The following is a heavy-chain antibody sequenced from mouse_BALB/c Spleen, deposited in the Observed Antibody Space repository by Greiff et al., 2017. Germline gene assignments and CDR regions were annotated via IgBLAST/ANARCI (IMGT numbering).Heavy chain of an antibody. CDR3: ARAEEVSRSRAMDY. CDR2: IDPSNGGT. D-gene: IGHD1-1*01. CDR1: GYSFTDYN. V-gene: IGHV1S135*01. J-gene: IGHJ4*01. Sequence: VQLQQSGPELVKPGASVKVSCKASGYSFTDYNMYWVKQSHGKSLEWIGYIDPSNGGTSYNQKFKGKATLTVDKSSSTAFMHLNSLTSEDSAVYCGARAEEVSRSRAMDYWGQGTTVTVSS.